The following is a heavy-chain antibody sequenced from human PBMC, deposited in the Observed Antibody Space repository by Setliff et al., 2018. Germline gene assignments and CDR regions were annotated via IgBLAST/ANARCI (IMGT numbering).Heavy chain of an antibody. J-gene: IGHJ6*02. V-gene: IGHV1-3*01. Sequence: ASVKVSCKASGYIFTYYAIHWVRQAPGQRLEWMGWINAGNGNTKYSKKFQGRLTITRDTSANTAYMELSSLRSEDTAVYYCARDARQNDNFWSGYYYYYYYGMDVWGQGTTVTVSS. CDR2: INAGNGNT. CDR1: GYIFTYYA. CDR3: ARDARQNDNFWSGYYYYYYYGMDV. D-gene: IGHD3-3*01.